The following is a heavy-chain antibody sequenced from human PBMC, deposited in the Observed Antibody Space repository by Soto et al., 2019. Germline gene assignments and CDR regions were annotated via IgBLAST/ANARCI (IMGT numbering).Heavy chain of an antibody. CDR2: ISSSSTI. CDR3: VRDLLGSGGHFDY. J-gene: IGHJ4*02. V-gene: IGHV3-11*04. CDR1: GFTFSDYY. D-gene: IGHD7-27*01. Sequence: PGGSLRLSCAASGFTFSDYYMNWVRQAPGKGLEWVSSISSSSTIYYADSVKGRFTISRDNAKNSLYLQMNSLRAEDTAMYHCVRDLLGSGGHFDYWGQGTPVTVSS.